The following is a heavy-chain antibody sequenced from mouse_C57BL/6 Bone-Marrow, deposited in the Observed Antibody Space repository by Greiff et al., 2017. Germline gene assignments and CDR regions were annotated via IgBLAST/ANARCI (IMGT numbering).Heavy chain of an antibody. Sequence: QVQLQQPGAELVKPGASVQLSCQASGYTFTSYWMHWVKQRPGQGLEWIGMIHPNSGSTNYNEKFKSKATLTVDQSSSTAYMQLSSLTSEDSAVYYCARSYDGYYVGYFDYWGQGTTLTVSS. V-gene: IGHV1-64*01. CDR3: ARSYDGYYVGYFDY. CDR1: GYTFTSYW. CDR2: IHPNSGST. J-gene: IGHJ2*01. D-gene: IGHD2-3*01.